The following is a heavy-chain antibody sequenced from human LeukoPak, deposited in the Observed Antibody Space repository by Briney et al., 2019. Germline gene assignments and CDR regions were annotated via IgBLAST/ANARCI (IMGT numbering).Heavy chain of an antibody. CDR2: IKQDGSEK. Sequence: PGGSLRLSCAASGFSFGSFTMSWVRQAPGKGLEWVANIKQDGSEKYYVDSVKGRFTISRDNAKNSLYLQMNSLRAEDTAVYYCARGSATPYYWGQGTLVTVSS. J-gene: IGHJ4*02. CDR3: ARGSATPYY. CDR1: GFSFGSFT. D-gene: IGHD2-15*01. V-gene: IGHV3-7*03.